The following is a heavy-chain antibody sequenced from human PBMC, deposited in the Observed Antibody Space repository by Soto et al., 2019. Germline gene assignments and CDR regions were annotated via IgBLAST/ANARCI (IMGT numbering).Heavy chain of an antibody. Sequence: QITLKESGPTLVKPTQTLTLTCTFSGFSLSTSGVGVGWIRQPPGKALEWLALIYWDDDKRYSPSLKSRLTITKDTSKNQVVLTMTNMDPVDTATYYCAHAGRQGAARTNNWFDPWGQGTLVTVSS. J-gene: IGHJ5*02. CDR1: GFSLSTSGVG. D-gene: IGHD6-6*01. CDR3: AHAGRQGAARTNNWFDP. CDR2: IYWDDDK. V-gene: IGHV2-5*02.